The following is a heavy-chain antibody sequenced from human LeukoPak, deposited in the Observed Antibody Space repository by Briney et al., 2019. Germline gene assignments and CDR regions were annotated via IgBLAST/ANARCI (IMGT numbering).Heavy chain of an antibody. CDR1: GYTFTSYY. J-gene: IGHJ4*02. CDR2: INPSGGST. CDR3: ARGKYYYDSSGYFPFDY. V-gene: IGHV1-46*01. Sequence: ASVKVSCKASGYTFTSYYMHWVRQAPGQGLEWMGIINPSGGSTNYAQKFQGRVTITADESTSTAYMELSSLRSEDTAVYYCARGKYYYDSSGYFPFDYWGQGTLVTVSS. D-gene: IGHD3-22*01.